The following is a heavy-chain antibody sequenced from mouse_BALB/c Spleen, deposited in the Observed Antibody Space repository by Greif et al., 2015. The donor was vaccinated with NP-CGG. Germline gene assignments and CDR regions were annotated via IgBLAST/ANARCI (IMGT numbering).Heavy chain of an antibody. D-gene: IGHD2-4*01. CDR2: INPSNGGT. J-gene: IGHJ1*01. CDR3: TRGVITTRRHWYFDV. Sequence: QVQLQQSGAELEKPGASVKLSCKASGYTFTSYYMYWVKQRPGQGLEWIGEINPSNGGTNFNEKFKSKATLTVDKSSSTAYMQLSSLTSEDSAVYYCTRGVITTRRHWYFDVWGAGTTVTVSS. CDR1: GYTFTSYY. V-gene: IGHV1S81*02.